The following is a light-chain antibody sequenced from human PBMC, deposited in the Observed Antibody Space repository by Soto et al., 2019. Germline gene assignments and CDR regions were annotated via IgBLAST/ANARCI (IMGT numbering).Light chain of an antibody. CDR2: RXX. CDR1: SSNIGSNH. V-gene: IGLV1-47*01. Sequence: QPVLTQPPSTSGTPGQRVTISCSGSSSNIGSNHVYWYQQFPGMAPKLLMYRXXXXXXXXXXRXXXSKSGTSASLAISGLRSXDXXDYYCSARDDSLSGVVFGGGTKLTVL. J-gene: IGLJ2*01. CDR3: SARDDSLSGVV.